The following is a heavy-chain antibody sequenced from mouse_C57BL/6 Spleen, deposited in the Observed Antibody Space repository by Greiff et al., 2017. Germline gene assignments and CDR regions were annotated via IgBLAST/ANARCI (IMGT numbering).Heavy chain of an antibody. V-gene: IGHV1-64*01. CDR3: ARGESSVYAMDY. J-gene: IGHJ4*01. Sequence: QVQLQQPGAELVKPGASVKLSCKASGYTFTSYWMHWVKQRPGQGLEWIGMIHPNSGSTNYNEKFKSKATLTVDKSSSTAYMQLSSLTSEDSAVYYCARGESSVYAMDYWGQGTSVTVSS. CDR2: IHPNSGST. CDR1: GYTFTSYW. D-gene: IGHD1-1*01.